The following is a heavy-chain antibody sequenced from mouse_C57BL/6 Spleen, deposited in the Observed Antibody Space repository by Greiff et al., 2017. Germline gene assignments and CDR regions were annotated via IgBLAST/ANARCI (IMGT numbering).Heavy chain of an antibody. CDR3: ARSYYGSSYGYFDV. CDR2: LDPSDSYT. D-gene: IGHD1-1*01. CDR1: GYTFTSYW. J-gene: IGHJ1*03. Sequence: QVQLKQPGAELVMPGASVKLSCKASGYTFTSYWMHWVKQRPGQGLEWIGELDPSDSYTNYNQKFKGKSTLTVDKSSSTAYMQLSSLTSEDSAVYYCARSYYGSSYGYFDVGGTGTTVTVSS. V-gene: IGHV1-69*01.